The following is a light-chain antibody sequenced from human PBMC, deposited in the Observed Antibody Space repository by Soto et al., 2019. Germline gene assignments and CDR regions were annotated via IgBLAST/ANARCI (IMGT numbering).Light chain of an antibody. CDR3: SSYTTSNTRQIV. Sequence: QSALTQPASVSGSPGQSITISCTGTSSDVGGYNYVSWYQQHPGKAPKFMIYDVSNRPSGVSNRFSGSKSGNTASLTISGLQAEDEADYYCSSYTTSNTRQIVFGTGTNRTVL. J-gene: IGLJ1*01. CDR1: SSDVGGYNY. V-gene: IGLV2-14*01. CDR2: DVS.